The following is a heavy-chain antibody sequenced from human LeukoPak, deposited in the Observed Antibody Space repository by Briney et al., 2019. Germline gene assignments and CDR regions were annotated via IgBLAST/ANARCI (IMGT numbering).Heavy chain of an antibody. CDR3: AKLSGWTGWFFDY. CDR1: GFAFSSYA. V-gene: IGHV3-23*01. J-gene: IGHJ4*02. CDR2: ISKSGDST. D-gene: IGHD6-19*01. Sequence: GGSLRLSCAASGFAFSSYAISWVRQAPGKGLEWVSAISKSGDSTYYADSVKGRFTISRDNSKNTIYLQMNSLRVEDTAVYYCAKLSGWTGWFFDYWGQGTVVTVSS.